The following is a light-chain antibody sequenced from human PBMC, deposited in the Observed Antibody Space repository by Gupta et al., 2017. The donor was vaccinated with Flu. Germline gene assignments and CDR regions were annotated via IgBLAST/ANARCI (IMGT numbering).Light chain of an antibody. J-gene: IGLJ2*01. CDR3: AAGDDSLNGGV. CDR1: SPTIGSNT. V-gene: IGLV1-44*01. CDR2: NDN. Sequence: ATISCSGSSPTIGSNTVHWYQQFPGSSPKLLFYNDNERPSGVPDRFSASKSGTSASLAISGLQAEDEADYFCAAGDDSLNGGVFGGGTKLTVL.